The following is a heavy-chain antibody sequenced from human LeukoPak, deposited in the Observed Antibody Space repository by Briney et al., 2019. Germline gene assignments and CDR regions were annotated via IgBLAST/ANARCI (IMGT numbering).Heavy chain of an antibody. CDR1: GFTFSSYG. CDR3: AKEIITGDDYGDFSNYGMDV. J-gene: IGHJ6*02. Sequence: GGSLRLSCAASGFTFSSYGMHWVRQAPGKGLEWVAVISYEGSNKKYTDSVEGRFTISRDNSKNTLYLQMNSLRAEDTAVYYCAKEIITGDDYGDFSNYGMDVWGQGTTVTVSS. D-gene: IGHD4-17*01. V-gene: IGHV3-30*18. CDR2: ISYEGSNK.